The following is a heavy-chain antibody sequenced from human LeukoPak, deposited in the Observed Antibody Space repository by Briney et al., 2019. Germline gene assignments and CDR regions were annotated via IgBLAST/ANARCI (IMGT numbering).Heavy chain of an antibody. CDR3: ASSETTSRSRRNYYYYYYMDV. J-gene: IGHJ6*03. Sequence: ASVKVSCKASGGTFSSYAISWVRQAPGQGLEWMGGIIPIFGTANYAQKFQGRVTITTDESTGTAYMELSSLRSEDTAVYYCASSETTSRSRRNYYYYYYMDVWGKGTTVTVSS. CDR2: IIPIFGTA. D-gene: IGHD4-11*01. CDR1: GGTFSSYA. V-gene: IGHV1-69*05.